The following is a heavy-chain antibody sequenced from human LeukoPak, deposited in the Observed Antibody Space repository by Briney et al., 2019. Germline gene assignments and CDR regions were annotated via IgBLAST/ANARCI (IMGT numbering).Heavy chain of an antibody. D-gene: IGHD5-18*01. J-gene: IGHJ4*02. Sequence: GGSLRLSCAASGFTFSSYSMNWVGRAPGKGLEWVSSISSSSSYIYYADSVKGRFTISRDNAKNSLYLQMNSLRAEDTAVYYCAREYSYGLGGYFDYWGQGTLVTVSS. V-gene: IGHV3-21*01. CDR2: ISSSSSYI. CDR1: GFTFSSYS. CDR3: AREYSYGLGGYFDY.